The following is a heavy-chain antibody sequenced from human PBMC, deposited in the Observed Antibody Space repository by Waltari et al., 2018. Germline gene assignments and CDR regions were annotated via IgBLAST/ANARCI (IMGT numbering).Heavy chain of an antibody. V-gene: IGHV4-34*01. CDR3: TRGGNYDFWSHRPFVDP. J-gene: IGHJ5*02. CDR1: VASFSAYS. CDR2: IRHPGST. Sequence: QVQLQQWGAGLLGPSETLSLTCAVYVASFSAYSWGWVRQPPGKGLEWIGQIRHPGSTNYNPSLKSRVTISIDMPRSQFSLRLSSVTAADTALYFCTRGGNYDFWSHRPFVDPWGQGTLVTVSS. D-gene: IGHD3-3*01.